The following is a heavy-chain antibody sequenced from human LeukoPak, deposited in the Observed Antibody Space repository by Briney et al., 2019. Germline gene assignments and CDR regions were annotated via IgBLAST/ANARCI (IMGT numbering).Heavy chain of an antibody. J-gene: IGHJ4*02. D-gene: IGHD7-27*01. CDR2: ISSSGSTI. CDR1: GFTFSSYE. Sequence: GGSLRLSCAAPGFTFSSYEMNWVRQAPGKGLEWVSYISSSGSTIYYADSVKGRFTISRDNAKNSLYLQMNSLRAEDTAVYYCASRNWGRPFDYWGQGTLVTVSS. CDR3: ASRNWGRPFDY. V-gene: IGHV3-48*03.